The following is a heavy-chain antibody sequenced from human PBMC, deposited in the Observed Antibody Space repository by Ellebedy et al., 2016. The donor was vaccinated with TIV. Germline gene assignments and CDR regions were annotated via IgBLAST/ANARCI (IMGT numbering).Heavy chain of an antibody. CDR3: ARAIIAPRPYYFDS. V-gene: IGHV4-4*02. J-gene: IGHJ4*02. CDR2: IYLTGST. D-gene: IGHD6-6*01. Sequence: GSLRLXXSVSGASITVDHWLSWVRQPPGKGLAWIGEIYLTGSTDYNPSLKSRVTMSIDKSKTQFSLKLTSVTAADTAVYYCARAIIAPRPYYFDSWGQGALVTVSS. CDR1: GASITVDHW.